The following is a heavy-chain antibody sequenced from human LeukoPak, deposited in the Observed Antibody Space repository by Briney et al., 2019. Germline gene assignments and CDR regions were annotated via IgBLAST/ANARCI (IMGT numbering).Heavy chain of an antibody. D-gene: IGHD4-17*01. V-gene: IGHV4-39*01. CDR2: IYYSGST. J-gene: IGHJ4*02. CDR3: AVDYGDYQFDY. CDR1: GGSISSSRYY. Sequence: SETLSLTCTVSGGSISSSRYYWGWIRQPPGKGLEWIGSIYYSGSTYYNPSLKSRVTISVDTSKNQFSLKLSSVTAADTAVYYCAVDYGDYQFDYWGQGTLVTVSS.